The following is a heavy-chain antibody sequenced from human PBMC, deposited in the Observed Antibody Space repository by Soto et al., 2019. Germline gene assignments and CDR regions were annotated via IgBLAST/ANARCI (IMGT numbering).Heavy chain of an antibody. V-gene: IGHV3-23*01. Sequence: GGSLRLSCAASGFTFSSYAMSWVRQAPGKGLEWVSAISGSGGSTYYADSVKGRFTISRDNSKNTLYLQMNSLRAEDTAVYYCAKDGLRRGVTTSSVPPLFILGQGTMVTVSS. CDR3: AKDGLRRGVTTSSVPPLFI. CDR2: ISGSGGST. CDR1: GFTFSSYA. D-gene: IGHD4-17*01. J-gene: IGHJ3*02.